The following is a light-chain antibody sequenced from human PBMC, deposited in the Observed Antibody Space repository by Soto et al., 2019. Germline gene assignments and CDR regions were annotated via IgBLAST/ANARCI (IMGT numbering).Light chain of an antibody. CDR1: QSVSSN. J-gene: IGKJ5*01. Sequence: EVVKTQSPATLSLSPGERATLSCRASQSVSSNLAWYQQKRGQAPRLLIYGASTRATGIPARFSGSGSGTEFTLTISSLQSEDFAVYYCQQDNNWPPITFGQGTRLEIK. CDR3: QQDNNWPPIT. CDR2: GAS. V-gene: IGKV3-15*01.